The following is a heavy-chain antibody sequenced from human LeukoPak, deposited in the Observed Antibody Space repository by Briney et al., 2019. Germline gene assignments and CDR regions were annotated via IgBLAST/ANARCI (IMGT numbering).Heavy chain of an antibody. Sequence: SVKVSCKASGGTFSSYAISWVRQAPGQGLEWMGRITPIFGTANYAQKFQGRVTITTDESTSTAYMELSSLRSEDTAVYYCAIIAARRGVNYFDYWGQGTLVTVSS. D-gene: IGHD6-6*01. CDR2: ITPIFGTA. J-gene: IGHJ4*02. CDR1: GGTFSSYA. CDR3: AIIAARRGVNYFDY. V-gene: IGHV1-69*05.